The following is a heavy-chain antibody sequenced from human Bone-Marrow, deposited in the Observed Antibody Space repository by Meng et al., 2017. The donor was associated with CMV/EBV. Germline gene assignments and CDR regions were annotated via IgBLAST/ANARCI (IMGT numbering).Heavy chain of an antibody. J-gene: IGHJ4*02. Sequence: GESLKISCAASGFTFSDYYMSWIRQAPGKGLEWVSYISSSGSTIYYADSVKGRFTISRDNAKNSLYLQMNSLRAEDTAVYYCARDPVGATRGGFDYWGQGTLVTFSS. V-gene: IGHV3-11*01. CDR3: ARDPVGATRGGFDY. CDR2: ISSSGSTI. CDR1: GFTFSDYY. D-gene: IGHD1-26*01.